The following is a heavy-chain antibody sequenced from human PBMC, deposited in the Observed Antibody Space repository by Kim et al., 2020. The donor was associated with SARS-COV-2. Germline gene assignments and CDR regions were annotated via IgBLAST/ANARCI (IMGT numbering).Heavy chain of an antibody. V-gene: IGHV3-23*01. Sequence: YLDSVKGRFTNSRDSSNNTVYLHINSLRVEDTAIYYSAKRALSENYFDCWGQGTLVTVSS. CDR3: AKRALSENYFDC. J-gene: IGHJ4*02.